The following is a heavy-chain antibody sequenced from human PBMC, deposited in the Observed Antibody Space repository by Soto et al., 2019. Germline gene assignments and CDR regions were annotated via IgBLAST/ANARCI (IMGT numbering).Heavy chain of an antibody. CDR3: AKDGAPRYCSGRSCHPAGAY. J-gene: IGHJ4*02. V-gene: IGHV3-30*18. CDR2: ISHDGSNK. Sequence: QVQLVESGGGVVQPGRSLRLSCAGSGFTFSNYGLHWVRQTPGKGLEWVAFISHDGSNKYYADSVKGRFTISRDSSKSTLYLQMDSLRVEDTAVHYCAKDGAPRYCSGRSCHPAGAYWGQGTLVTVSS. D-gene: IGHD2-15*01. CDR1: GFTFSNYG.